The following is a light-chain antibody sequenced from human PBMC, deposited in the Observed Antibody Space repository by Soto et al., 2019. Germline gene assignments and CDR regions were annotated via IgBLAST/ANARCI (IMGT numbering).Light chain of an antibody. J-gene: IGKJ3*01. CDR3: QWYGSSPGLFT. CDR1: QSVSNNY. Sequence: EIVLTQSPGSLSLSPGERATLSCRASQSVSNNYLAWYQQKPGQTPRLLIYGASSRATASPDRFSGSGSGTDFALTISSLEPEDVAVYDCQWYGSSPGLFTFGPGTKVDIK. V-gene: IGKV3-20*01. CDR2: GAS.